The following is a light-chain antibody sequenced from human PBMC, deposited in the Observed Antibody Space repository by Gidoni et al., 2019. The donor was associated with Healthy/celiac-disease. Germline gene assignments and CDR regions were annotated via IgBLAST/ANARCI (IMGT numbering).Light chain of an antibody. CDR2: QDS. CDR3: QAWDSSSVV. Sequence: SYELTQPPSVSVSPGLTASITCTGDNLGDKYACWYQQKPGQSPVLVIYQDSKRPSGIPDRFSGSNSGNTATLTISGTQAMDEADYYCQAWDSSSVVFGGGTKLTVL. CDR1: NLGDKY. J-gene: IGLJ2*01. V-gene: IGLV3-1*01.